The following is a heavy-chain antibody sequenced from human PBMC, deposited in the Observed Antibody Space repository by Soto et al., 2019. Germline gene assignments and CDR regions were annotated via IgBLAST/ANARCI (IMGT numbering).Heavy chain of an antibody. CDR2: ISSSSSYI. D-gene: IGHD2-15*01. J-gene: IGHJ4*02. CDR3: ARELGVAATLSNYGWYY. V-gene: IGHV3-21*01. Sequence: EVQLVESGGGLVKPGGSLRLSCAASGFTFSSYSMTWVRQAPGKGLEWGSYISSSSSYIYYADSMKGRFTISRYNAKNSLYLQMNSLRAEDTAVYYCARELGVAATLSNYGWYYWCPGTLVAVSS. CDR1: GFTFSSYS.